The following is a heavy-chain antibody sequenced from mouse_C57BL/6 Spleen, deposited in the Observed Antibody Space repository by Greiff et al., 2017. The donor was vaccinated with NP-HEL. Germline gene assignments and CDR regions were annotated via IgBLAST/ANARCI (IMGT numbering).Heavy chain of an antibody. J-gene: IGHJ4*01. CDR1: GYAFSSSW. D-gene: IGHD2-1*01. CDR2: IYPGDGDT. Sequence: VQLQQSGPELVKPGASVKISCKASGYAFSSSWMNWVKQRPGKGLEWIGRIYPGDGDTNYNGKFKGKATLTADKSSSTAYMQLSSLTSEDSAVYFCARRSTMASMDYWGQGTSVTVSS. V-gene: IGHV1-82*01. CDR3: ARRSTMASMDY.